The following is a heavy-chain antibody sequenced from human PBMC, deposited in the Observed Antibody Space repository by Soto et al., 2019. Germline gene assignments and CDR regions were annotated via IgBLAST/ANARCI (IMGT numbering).Heavy chain of an antibody. CDR2: ISGSVGST. D-gene: IGHD2-15*01. Sequence: EVQLLESGGGLVQPGGSLRLSCAASGFTFSSYAMSWVRQAPGKGLGWVSAISGSVGSTYYADSVKGRFTISRDNSKNTLYLQMNSLRAEDTAVYYCARLSLVGALLDYWGQGTLVTVSS. J-gene: IGHJ4*02. CDR1: GFTFSSYA. CDR3: ARLSLVGALLDY. V-gene: IGHV3-23*01.